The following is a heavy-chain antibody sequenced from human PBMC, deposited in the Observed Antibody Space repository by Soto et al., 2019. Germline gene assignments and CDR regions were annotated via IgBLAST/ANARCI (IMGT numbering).Heavy chain of an antibody. Sequence: EVQVVESGGGLVQPGGSLRLSCAASGFIVSPNYMNWVRQAPGKGLEWDSVIYIDGTTYYADSVKGRFSISRDNSKNTLYLQMVSLRAEYTAVYYCARRPICYDHRYYYGLDVWGQGTTVTVS. CDR3: ARRPICYDHRYYYGLDV. V-gene: IGHV3-66*01. D-gene: IGHD5-12*01. CDR2: IYIDGTT. J-gene: IGHJ6*02. CDR1: GFIVSPNY.